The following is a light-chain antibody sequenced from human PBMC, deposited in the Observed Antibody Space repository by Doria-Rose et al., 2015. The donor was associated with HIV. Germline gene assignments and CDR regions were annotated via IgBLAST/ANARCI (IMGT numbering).Light chain of an antibody. CDR1: QSFSSTY. J-gene: IGKJ1*01. Sequence: DIVMTQSPGTLSLSPGERATISCRASQSFSSTYLAWYQQKPGQAPSLLIYDGSTRATGIPDRFSASGSETDFTLTINSLEPEDFALYCCRQYGISWTVGRGTKVE. V-gene: IGKV3-20*01. CDR2: DGS. CDR3: RQYGISWT.